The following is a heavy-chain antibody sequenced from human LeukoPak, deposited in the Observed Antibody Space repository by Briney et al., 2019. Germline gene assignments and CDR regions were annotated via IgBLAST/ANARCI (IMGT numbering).Heavy chain of an antibody. CDR2: ISGSGGST. CDR1: GFTFSSYA. D-gene: IGHD4-17*01. V-gene: IGHV3-23*01. CDR3: ARDLHGVDY. Sequence: GGSLRLSCAASGFTFSSYAMSWVRQAPGKGLEWVSAISGSGGSTYYADSVKGRFTTSRHNSKNTLYLQMNSLRAEDTAVYYCARDLHGVDYWGQGTLVTVSS. J-gene: IGHJ4*02.